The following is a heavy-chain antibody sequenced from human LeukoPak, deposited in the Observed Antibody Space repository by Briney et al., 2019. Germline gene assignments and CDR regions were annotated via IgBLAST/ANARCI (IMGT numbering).Heavy chain of an antibody. V-gene: IGHV3-23*01. CDR1: GFTFSSYA. CDR2: ISGSGGST. D-gene: IGHD6-13*01. J-gene: IGHJ4*02. CDR3: AKGPYSSSWHDY. Sequence: GGSLRLSCAASGFTFSSYAMSWVRQAPGKGLEWVSAISGSGGSTHYADSVKGRFTISRDNSKNTLYLQMNSLRAEDTAVYYCAKGPYSSSWHDYWGQGTLVTVSS.